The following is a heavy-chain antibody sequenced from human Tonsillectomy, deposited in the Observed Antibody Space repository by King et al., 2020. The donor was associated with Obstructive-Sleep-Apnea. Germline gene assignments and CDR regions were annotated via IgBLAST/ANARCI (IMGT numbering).Heavy chain of an antibody. CDR1: GYTFKNHDTSYG. Sequence: QLVQSGAEVKKPGASVKVSCKASGYTFKNHDTSYGISWVRQAPGQGLEWMGWISAYTGNTNYAQKFQGRVTMTTDRSSSTAYMELRSLESDDTAAYYCARDLSNSYGSGCLDYWGQGTLVTVSS. CDR3: ARDLSNSYGSGCLDY. CDR2: ISAYTGNT. D-gene: IGHD3-10*01. V-gene: IGHV1-18*01. J-gene: IGHJ4*02.